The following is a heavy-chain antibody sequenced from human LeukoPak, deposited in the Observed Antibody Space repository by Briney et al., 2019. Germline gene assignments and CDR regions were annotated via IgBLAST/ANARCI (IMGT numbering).Heavy chain of an antibody. CDR3: TRGCSSTSCYGFDY. CDR2: IYSGGST. Sequence: GGSLRLSCAASGFTVSSKHMSWVRQAPGKGLEWISVIYSGGSTYYADSVQGRFTISRDNSKNTLYLQMNSLRAEDTAVYYCTRGCSSTSCYGFDYWGQGTLVTVSS. V-gene: IGHV3-53*01. J-gene: IGHJ4*02. CDR1: GFTVSSKH. D-gene: IGHD2-2*01.